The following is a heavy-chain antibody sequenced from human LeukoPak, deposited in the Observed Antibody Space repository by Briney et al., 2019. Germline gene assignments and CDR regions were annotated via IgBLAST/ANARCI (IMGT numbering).Heavy chain of an antibody. CDR1: GGYITTDY. V-gene: IGHV4-59*01. D-gene: IGHD6-19*01. Sequence: PSETLSLTCHVSGGYITTDYWSWIRQPPGKGREWIGYAYYSGSNEYNPSLRSRVTMSADASRNQFSLTLSSVTAEDTAIYYCATLNIESSSGWFFRSWGQGTLVSVSS. J-gene: IGHJ5*02. CDR3: ATLNIESSSGWFFRS. CDR2: AYYSGSN.